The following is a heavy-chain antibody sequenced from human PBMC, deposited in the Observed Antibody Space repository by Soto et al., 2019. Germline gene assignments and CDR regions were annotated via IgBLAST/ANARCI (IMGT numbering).Heavy chain of an antibody. CDR1: GYTFTSYG. CDR3: ARYSGYDIYGPTSDY. V-gene: IGHV1-18*01. CDR2: ISAYNGNT. Sequence: GASVKVSCKASGYTFTSYGISWVRQAPGQGLEWMGWISAYNGNTNYAQKLQGRVTMTTDTSTSTAYMELRSLRSDDTAVYYCARYSGYDIYGPTSDYWGQGTLVTVSS. J-gene: IGHJ4*02. D-gene: IGHD5-12*01.